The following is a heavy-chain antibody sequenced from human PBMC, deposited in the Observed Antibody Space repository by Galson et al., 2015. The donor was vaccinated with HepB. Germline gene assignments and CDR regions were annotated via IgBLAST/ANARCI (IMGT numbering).Heavy chain of an antibody. CDR1: GYSFTNYW. D-gene: IGHD3-22*01. Sequence: QSGAEVKNPGESLEISCKASGYSFTNYWIGWVRQMPGKGLEWKGIIYPGDSDTRYSPSFQGQVTISADKSISTAYVQWSSLKASDTAMYYCARQIDSSGYHWGYWGQGTLVTVSS. CDR2: IYPGDSDT. CDR3: ARQIDSSGYHWGY. V-gene: IGHV5-51*01. J-gene: IGHJ4*02.